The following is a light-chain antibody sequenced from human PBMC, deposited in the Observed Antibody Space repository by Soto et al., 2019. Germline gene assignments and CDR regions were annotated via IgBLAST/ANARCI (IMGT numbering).Light chain of an antibody. Sequence: QSALTQPASVSGAPGRSITSSCTGTSSDGGGYNYVSWYQQPPGKAPKLMIYDVSNRPSGVSNRFSGSKSGNTASLTISGLQAEDEADYYCSSYTSISTAGFGTGTRSPS. V-gene: IGLV2-14*01. CDR2: DVS. CDR3: SSYTSISTAG. CDR1: SSDGGGYNY. J-gene: IGLJ1*01.